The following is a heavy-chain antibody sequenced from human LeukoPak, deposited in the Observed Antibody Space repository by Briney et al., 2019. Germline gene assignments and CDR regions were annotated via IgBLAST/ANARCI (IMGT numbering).Heavy chain of an antibody. V-gene: IGHV4-34*01. CDR3: ARRSWPGGSYSVRWFDP. Sequence: SETLSLTCAVYGGSFSSYYWSWIRQPPGKGLEWIGEINHSGSTNYNPSLKSRVTISVDTSKNQFSLKLSSVTAADTAVYYCARRSWPGGSYSVRWFDPWGQGTLVTVSS. J-gene: IGHJ5*02. CDR1: GGSFSSYY. CDR2: INHSGST. D-gene: IGHD1-26*01.